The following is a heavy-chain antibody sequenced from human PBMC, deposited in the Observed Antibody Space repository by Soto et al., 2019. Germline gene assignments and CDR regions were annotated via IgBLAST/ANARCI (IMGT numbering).Heavy chain of an antibody. V-gene: IGHV3-13*01. CDR3: ARALPPYNWNDEGFDY. CDR2: IGTAGDT. CDR1: GFTFSSYD. D-gene: IGHD1-1*01. Sequence: GGSLRLSCAASGFTFSSYDMHWVRQATGKGLEWVSAIGTAGDTYYPGSVKGRFTISRENAKNSLYLQMNSLRAGDTAVYYCARALPPYNWNDEGFDYWGQGTLVTVSS. J-gene: IGHJ4*02.